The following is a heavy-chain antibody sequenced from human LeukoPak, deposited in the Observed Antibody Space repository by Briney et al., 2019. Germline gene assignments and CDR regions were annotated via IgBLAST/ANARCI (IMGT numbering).Heavy chain of an antibody. D-gene: IGHD5-18*01. CDR1: GGTFSIYA. CDR3: VTAMVRGEYYYYGMDV. V-gene: IGHV1-69*10. CDR2: IIPIFGIA. Sequence: SVKVSFKASGGTFSIYAISWVPQAPGQGLEWMGRIIPIFGIANYAQKFQGRVTITADKSTSTAYMELSSLRSEDTAVYYCVTAMVRGEYYYYGMDVWGQGTTVTVSS. J-gene: IGHJ6*02.